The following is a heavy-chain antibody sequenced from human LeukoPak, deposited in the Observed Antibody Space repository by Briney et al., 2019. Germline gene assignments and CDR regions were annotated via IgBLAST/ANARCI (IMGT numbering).Heavy chain of an antibody. Sequence: PSETLSRTCAVFGGSLSDHDWSCSLHPPGKGLEGSVEINHRGATNYNPSLKSRVTLSLDTSKNQVSLKLNSLTDAEPALYYCARGKGDLSMIVMIVTAVEFYFDSWGPGTLVTVSS. CDR1: GGSLSDHD. J-gene: IGHJ4*02. V-gene: IGHV4-34*01. D-gene: IGHD3-22*01. CDR2: INHRGAT. CDR3: ARGKGDLSMIVMIVTAVEFYFDS.